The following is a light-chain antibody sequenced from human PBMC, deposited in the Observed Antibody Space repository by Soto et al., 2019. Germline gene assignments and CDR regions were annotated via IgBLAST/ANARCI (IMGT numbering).Light chain of an antibody. Sequence: DIQMTQSPSTLSASVGDRVTITCRASQSVSTSLAWYQQKPGKAPRLLIYRASTLENGVPSRFSGSGSGTECILSISSLRPDDFATYYCQQYNSYSPFTFGQGTKLEI. CDR1: QSVSTS. V-gene: IGKV1-5*03. J-gene: IGKJ2*01. CDR3: QQYNSYSPFT. CDR2: RAS.